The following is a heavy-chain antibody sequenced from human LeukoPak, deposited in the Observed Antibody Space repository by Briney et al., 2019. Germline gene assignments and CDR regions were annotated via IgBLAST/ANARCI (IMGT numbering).Heavy chain of an antibody. CDR2: ISWTSGSI. CDR1: GFTFDDYA. D-gene: IGHD5-24*01. CDR3: HIVGFRGLQGGY. Sequence: PGGSLRLSCAASGFTFDDYAMHWVRQAPGKGLEWVSGISWTSGSIGYADSVKGRFTISRDNAKNSLYLQMNSLRAEDTALYYCHIVGFRGLQGGYWGQGTLVTVSS. J-gene: IGHJ4*02. V-gene: IGHV3-9*01.